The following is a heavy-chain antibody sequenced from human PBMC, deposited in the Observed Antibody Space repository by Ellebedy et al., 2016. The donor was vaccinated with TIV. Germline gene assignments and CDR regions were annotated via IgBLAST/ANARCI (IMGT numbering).Heavy chain of an antibody. J-gene: IGHJ4*02. V-gene: IGHV3-48*02. CDR2: ISSGCSTV. D-gene: IGHD6-19*01. CDR3: ARSDTSGWYKD. CDR1: GFAFSSFS. Sequence: GESLKISCAASGFAFSSFSMNWVRQAPGKGLEWVSYISSGCSTVEYADSVKGRFAISRDDAKNSLYLQINSLRDEDTAVYYCARSDTSGWYKDWGQGTPVTVSS.